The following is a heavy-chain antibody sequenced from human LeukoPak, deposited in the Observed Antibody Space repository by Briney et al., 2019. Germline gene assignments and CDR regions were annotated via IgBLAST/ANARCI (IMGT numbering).Heavy chain of an antibody. D-gene: IGHD2-2*01. CDR3: ARALRYCSSTSCYYFDY. CDR2: ISYDGSNK. CDR1: GFTFSSYA. Sequence: PGRSLRLSCAASGFTFSSYAMHWVRQAPGKGLEWVAVISYDGSNKYYADSVKGRFTISRDNSKNTLYLQMNSLGAEDAAVYYCARALRYCSSTSCYYFDYWGQGTLVTVSS. V-gene: IGHV3-30*04. J-gene: IGHJ4*02.